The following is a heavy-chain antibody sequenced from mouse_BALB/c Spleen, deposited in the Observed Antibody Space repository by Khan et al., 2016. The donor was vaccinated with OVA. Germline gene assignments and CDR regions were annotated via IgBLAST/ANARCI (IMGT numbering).Heavy chain of an antibody. Sequence: EVQLQESGPELVKPGASVKMSCKASGYIFTNYVLHWVKQKPGQGLEWIGYTNPYSGGTKYNEKFKGKATLASDKSSITAYMDLSSLTSEDSAVYYCARGNWQSYYFDCWGQGTTLTLSS. J-gene: IGHJ2*01. CDR2: TNPYSGGT. V-gene: IGHV1S136*01. CDR1: GYIFTNYV. CDR3: ARGNWQSYYFDC. D-gene: IGHD4-1*01.